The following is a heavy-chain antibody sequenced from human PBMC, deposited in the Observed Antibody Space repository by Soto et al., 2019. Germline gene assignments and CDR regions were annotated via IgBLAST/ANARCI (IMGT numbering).Heavy chain of an antibody. CDR1: GGSISSSSYY. CDR2: IYYSGST. CDR3: ARDRGIAARPGYYYGMDV. Sequence: SETLSLTCTVSGGSISSSSYYWGWIRQPPGKGLEWIGSIYYSGSTYYNPSLKSRVTISVDTSKNQFSLKLSSVTAADTAVYYCARDRGIAARPGYYYGMDVWGQGTTVTVSS. V-gene: IGHV4-39*02. D-gene: IGHD6-6*01. J-gene: IGHJ6*02.